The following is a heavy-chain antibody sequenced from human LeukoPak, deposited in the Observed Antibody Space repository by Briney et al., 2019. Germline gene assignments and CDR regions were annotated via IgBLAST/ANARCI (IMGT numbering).Heavy chain of an antibody. J-gene: IGHJ6*02. CDR2: ISSNGGST. V-gene: IGHV3-64*01. CDR1: GFTFSSYA. CDR3: ARGFGRYYYYGMDV. Sequence: GGSLRLSCAASGFTFSSYAMHWVRQAPGKGLEYVSAISSNGGSTYYANSVKGRFTISRDNSKNTLYPQMGSLRAEDMAVYYCARGFGRYYYYGMDVWGQGTTVTVSS. D-gene: IGHD3-10*01.